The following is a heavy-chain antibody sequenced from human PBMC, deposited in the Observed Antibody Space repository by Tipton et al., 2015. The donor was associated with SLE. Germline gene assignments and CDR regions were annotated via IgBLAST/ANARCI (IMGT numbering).Heavy chain of an antibody. D-gene: IGHD4-17*01. CDR1: GGSISSYY. Sequence: TLSLTCTVSGGSISSYYWSWIRQPAGKGLEWIGRIYTSGSTNYNPSLKSRVTMSVDTFKNQFSLKLSSVTAADTAVYYCARWMTTVTTGYFDYWGQGTLVTVSS. CDR3: ARWMTTVTTGYFDY. V-gene: IGHV4-4*07. J-gene: IGHJ4*02. CDR2: IYTSGST.